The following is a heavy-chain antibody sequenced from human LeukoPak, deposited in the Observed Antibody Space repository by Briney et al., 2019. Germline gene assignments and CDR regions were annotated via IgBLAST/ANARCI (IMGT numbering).Heavy chain of an antibody. Sequence: SETLSLTCTVSGGSISSYYWSWIRQPPGKGLEWIGYIYYSGSTKYNPSLKSRVTISVDTSKNQFSLKLSSVTAADTAVYYCARKALYSNNWYMGYYYYMDVWGKGTTVTVSS. CDR1: GGSISSYY. CDR3: ARKALYSNNWYMGYYYYMDV. CDR2: IYYSGST. D-gene: IGHD6-13*01. J-gene: IGHJ6*03. V-gene: IGHV4-59*01.